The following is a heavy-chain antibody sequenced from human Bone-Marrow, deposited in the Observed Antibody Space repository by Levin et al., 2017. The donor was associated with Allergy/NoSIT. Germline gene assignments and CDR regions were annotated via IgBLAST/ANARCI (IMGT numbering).Heavy chain of an antibody. J-gene: IGHJ4*02. V-gene: IGHV4-31*03. CDR1: GDSISSGAFY. CDR3: ARASLTMIPY. CDR2: MYYSGSS. Sequence: NSSETLSLTCSVSGDSISSGAFYWSWIRQHPGKGLEWIGYMYYSGSSYYNPSLKSRVTISADTSKNQFSLKLSSVTAADTAVYYCARASLTMIPYWGQGTLVTVSS. D-gene: IGHD3-22*01.